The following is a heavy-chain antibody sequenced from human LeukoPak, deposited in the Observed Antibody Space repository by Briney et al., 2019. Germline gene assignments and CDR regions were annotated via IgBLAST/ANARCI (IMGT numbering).Heavy chain of an antibody. CDR2: IYPGDSDT. V-gene: IGHV5-51*01. Sequence: PGESLKISCKGSGYSFTSYWIGWVRQMPGKGLEWMGIIYPGDSDTRYSPSFQGQVTISADKSISTAYLQWSSLKASDTAMYYCARQQPTETMVRGVIIPESDAFDIWGQGTMVTVSS. D-gene: IGHD3-10*01. CDR1: GYSFTSYW. CDR3: ARQQPTETMVRGVIIPESDAFDI. J-gene: IGHJ3*02.